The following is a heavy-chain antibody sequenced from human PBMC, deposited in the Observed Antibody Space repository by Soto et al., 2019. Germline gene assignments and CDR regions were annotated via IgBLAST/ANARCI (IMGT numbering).Heavy chain of an antibody. CDR1: GFTFSSYS. D-gene: IGHD3-3*01. CDR2: ISSSSSYI. J-gene: IGHJ4*02. Sequence: GGSLRLSCAASGFTFSSYSMNWVRQAPGKGLEWVSSISSSSSYIYYADSVKGRFTISRDNAKNSLYLQMNSLRAEDTAVYYCARVDFWSGYHSYGYWGQGTLVTVYS. CDR3: ARVDFWSGYHSYGY. V-gene: IGHV3-21*01.